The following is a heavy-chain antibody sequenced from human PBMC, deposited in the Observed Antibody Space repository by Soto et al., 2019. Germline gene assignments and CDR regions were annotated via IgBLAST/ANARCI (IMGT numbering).Heavy chain of an antibody. Sequence: QVQLVQSGAEVKKPGSSVKVSCKASGGTFSSFTFSWVRQAPGQGLEWLGRISPILGIANYAQKFQDRVTITADKSTSTAYMELSSLRSEDTAVYYCARAPNLVRGVIRNGMDVWGQGTTVTVSS. V-gene: IGHV1-69*02. CDR3: ARAPNLVRGVIRNGMDV. J-gene: IGHJ6*02. CDR1: GGTFSSFT. CDR2: ISPILGIA. D-gene: IGHD3-10*01.